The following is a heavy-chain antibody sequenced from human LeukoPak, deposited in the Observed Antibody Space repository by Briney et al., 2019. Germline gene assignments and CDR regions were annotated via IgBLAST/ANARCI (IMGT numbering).Heavy chain of an antibody. CDR1: GFTFSSYS. D-gene: IGHD3-22*01. V-gene: IGHV3-21*01. CDR3: ARVQTYYYDSSGLYSY. Sequence: PGGSLRLSCAASGFTFSSYSMNWVRQAPGKGLEWVSSISSSSSYIYYADSVKGRFTISRDNAKNSLYLQMNSLRAGDTAVYYCARVQTYYYDSSGLYSYWGQGTLVTVSS. CDR2: ISSSSSYI. J-gene: IGHJ4*02.